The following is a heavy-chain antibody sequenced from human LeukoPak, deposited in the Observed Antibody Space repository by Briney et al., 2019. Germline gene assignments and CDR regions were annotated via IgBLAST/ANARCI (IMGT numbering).Heavy chain of an antibody. J-gene: IGHJ4*02. CDR2: ISSSSSTI. D-gene: IGHD3-10*02. Sequence: GGSLRLSCAASGFTFSTYAVNWVRQAPGKGLEWVSYISSSSSTIYYADSVKGRFTISRDNAKSSLYLQMNSLRDEDTAVYYCARGLFGEFREFDYWGQGTLVTVSS. CDR3: ARGLFGEFREFDY. V-gene: IGHV3-48*02. CDR1: GFTFSTYA.